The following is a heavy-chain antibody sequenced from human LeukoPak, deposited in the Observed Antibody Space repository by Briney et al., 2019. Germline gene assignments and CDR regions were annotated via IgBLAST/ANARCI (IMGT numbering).Heavy chain of an antibody. CDR2: ISSNGGST. CDR3: ARGDYGPGSYFFYYYYYMDV. CDR1: GFTFSSYA. Sequence: GGSLRLSCAASGFTFSSYAMHWVRQAPGKGLEYVSAISSNGGSTYYANSVKGRFTISRDNSKNTLYLQMSSLRAEDMAVYYCARGDYGPGSYFFYYYYYMDVWGKGTTVTVS. J-gene: IGHJ6*03. D-gene: IGHD3-10*01. V-gene: IGHV3-64*01.